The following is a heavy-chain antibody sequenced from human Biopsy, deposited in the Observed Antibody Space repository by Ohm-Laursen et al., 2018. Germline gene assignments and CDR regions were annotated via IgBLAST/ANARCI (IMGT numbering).Heavy chain of an antibody. D-gene: IGHD5-12*01. Sequence: SDTLSLTWAASGYSVTNDYYWGWIRQPPGKGLEWIGNIYYDGITYYNPSLKSRVAMSVDTSKNQFSLRLTSVTAADTAVYYCARVAGGYAYYYGMDVWGQGTTVIVSS. CDR1: GYSVTNDYY. V-gene: IGHV4-38-2*01. CDR2: IYYDGIT. CDR3: ARVAGGYAYYYGMDV. J-gene: IGHJ6*02.